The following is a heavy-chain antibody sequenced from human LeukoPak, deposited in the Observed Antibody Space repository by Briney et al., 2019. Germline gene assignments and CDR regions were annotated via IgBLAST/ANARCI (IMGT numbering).Heavy chain of an antibody. J-gene: IGHJ4*02. CDR3: ARDIPYYGSGSYYNIFDY. CDR1: GGSISSYY. V-gene: IGHV4-59*12. CDR2: IYYSGST. D-gene: IGHD3-10*01. Sequence: SETLSLTCTVSGGSISSYYWSWIRQPPGKGLEWIGYIYYSGSTNYNPSLKSRVTISVDTSKNQFSLKLSSVTAADTAVYYCARDIPYYGSGSYYNIFDYWGQGTLVTVSS.